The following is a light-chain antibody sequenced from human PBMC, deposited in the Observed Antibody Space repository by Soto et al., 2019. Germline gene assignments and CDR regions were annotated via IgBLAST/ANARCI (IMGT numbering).Light chain of an antibody. CDR1: SSDVGGYNY. CDR2: DVS. J-gene: IGLJ2*01. CDR3: SSYTSSSTVV. V-gene: IGLV2-14*01. Sequence: QSALTQPASVSGSPGQSSTISCTGTSSDVGGYNYVSWYQQHPGKAPKLMIYDVSNRPSGVSNRFSGSKSGNTASLTISGLQAEDVADYYCSSYTSSSTVVFGGGPTLTVL.